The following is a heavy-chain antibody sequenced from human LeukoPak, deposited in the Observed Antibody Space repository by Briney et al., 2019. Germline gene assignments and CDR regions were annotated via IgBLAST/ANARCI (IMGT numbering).Heavy chain of an antibody. CDR2: ISAYNGNT. Sequence: GASVKVSCKASGYTFTCYGISWVRQAPGQGLEWMGWISAYNGNTNYAQKLQGRVTMTTDTSTSTAYMELRSLRSDDTAVYYCARGYDIVVVPAAQPTRHYYYYYGMDVWGQGTTVTVSS. V-gene: IGHV1-18*01. CDR3: ARGYDIVVVPAAQPTRHYYYYYGMDV. CDR1: GYTFTCYG. J-gene: IGHJ6*02. D-gene: IGHD2-2*01.